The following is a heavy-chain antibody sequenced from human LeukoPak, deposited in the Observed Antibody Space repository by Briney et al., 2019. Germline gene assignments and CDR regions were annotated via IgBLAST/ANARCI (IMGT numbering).Heavy chain of an antibody. CDR2: IWYDGSNE. CDR3: ARGGAIAVAGLDY. J-gene: IGHJ4*02. V-gene: IGHV3-33*01. CDR1: GFIFSSYG. Sequence: PGGSLRLSCVASGFIFSSYGMHWVRQAPGKGLEWVAVIWYDGSNEYDADSVKGRFTISRDNSKNTLYLQMNSLRAEDTAVYYCARGGAIAVAGLDYWGQGTLVTVSS. D-gene: IGHD6-19*01.